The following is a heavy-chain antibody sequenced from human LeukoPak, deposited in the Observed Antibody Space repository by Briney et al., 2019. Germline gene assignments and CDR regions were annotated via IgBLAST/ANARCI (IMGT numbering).Heavy chain of an antibody. J-gene: IGHJ4*02. CDR1: GGSISSTAYY. CDR3: TRRRGDGDYRPDY. D-gene: IGHD4-17*01. V-gene: IGHV4-39*01. Sequence: SETLSLTCSVSGGSISSTAYYWGWIRQPPGKGLEWIGSICYSGITYYNPSLKSRVTISLDTSRNQFSLKLNSVTAEETAVYYCTRRRGDGDYRPDYWGQGTLVTVSS. CDR2: ICYSGIT.